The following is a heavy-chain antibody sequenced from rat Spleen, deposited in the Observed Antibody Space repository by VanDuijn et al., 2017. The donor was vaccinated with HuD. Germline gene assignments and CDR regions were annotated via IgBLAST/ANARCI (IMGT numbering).Heavy chain of an antibody. V-gene: IGHV5S13*01. CDR3: TTSALYYFDY. Sequence: EVQLVESGGGLVQPGRSLKLSCAASGFTFSNYGMAWVRQTPTKGLEWVASINTGGSNTYYRDSVKGRFTISRDNAKSTLYLQMDSLRSEDTATYYCTTSALYYFDYWGQGVMVTVSS. CDR1: GFTFSNYG. J-gene: IGHJ2*01. CDR2: INTGGSNT.